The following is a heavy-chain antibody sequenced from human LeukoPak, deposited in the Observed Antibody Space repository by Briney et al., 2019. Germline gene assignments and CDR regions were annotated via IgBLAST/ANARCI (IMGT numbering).Heavy chain of an antibody. CDR3: AKEPREYCSSTSCPNWFDP. D-gene: IGHD2-2*01. CDR1: GFTFSNAW. J-gene: IGHJ5*02. CDR2: IKSKTDGGTT. Sequence: GGSLRLSCAASGFTFSNAWMSWVRQAPGKGLEWVGRIKSKTDGGTTDYAAPVKGRFTISRDDSKNTLYLQMNSLRGEDTAVYYCAKEPREYCSSTSCPNWFDPWGQGTLVTVSS. V-gene: IGHV3-15*01.